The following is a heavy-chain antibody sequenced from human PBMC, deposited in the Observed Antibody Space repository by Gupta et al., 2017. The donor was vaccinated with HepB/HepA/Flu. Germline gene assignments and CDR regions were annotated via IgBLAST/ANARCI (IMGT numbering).Heavy chain of an antibody. V-gene: IGHV4-30-4*01. D-gene: IGHD2-2*01. CDR1: GGSIGSSDYY. Sequence: QVQLQESGPGLVEPSQTLSLTCTVSGGSIGSSDYYWSWIRQPPGKGLEWIGYIYYSGNTYYNPSLESRVTVSVDASKNQFSLNLISVTAADTAVYYCARVRSSWENWFDPWGQGTLVIVSS. CDR3: ARVRSSWENWFDP. CDR2: IYYSGNT. J-gene: IGHJ5*02.